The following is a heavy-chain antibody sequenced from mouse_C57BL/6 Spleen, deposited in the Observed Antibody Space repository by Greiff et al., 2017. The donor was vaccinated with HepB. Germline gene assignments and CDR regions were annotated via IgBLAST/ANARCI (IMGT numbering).Heavy chain of an antibody. V-gene: IGHV1-18*01. J-gene: IGHJ4*01. CDR3: ARTDYYGSSGAMDY. CDR1: GYTFTDYN. CDR2: INPNNGGT. D-gene: IGHD1-1*01. Sequence: EVQLQQSGPELVKPGASVKIPCKASGYTFTDYNMDWVKQSHGKSLEWIGDINPNNGGTIYNQKFKGKATLTVDKSYSTAYMELRSLTSEDTAVYYCARTDYYGSSGAMDYWGQGTSVTVSS.